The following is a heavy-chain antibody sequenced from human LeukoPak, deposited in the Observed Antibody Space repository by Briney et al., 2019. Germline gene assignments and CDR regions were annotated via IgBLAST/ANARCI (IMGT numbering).Heavy chain of an antibody. CDR3: ARDHLGYCSSTSCYKRFDP. V-gene: IGHV4-59*01. CDR2: IYYSGST. CDR1: GGSISSYY. Sequence: PSETLSLTCAVYGGSISSYYWSWIRQPPGKGLEWIGYIYYSGSTNYNPSLKSRVTISVDTSKYQFSLKLSSVTAADTAVYYCARDHLGYCSSTSCYKRFDPWGQGTLVTVSS. J-gene: IGHJ5*02. D-gene: IGHD2-2*02.